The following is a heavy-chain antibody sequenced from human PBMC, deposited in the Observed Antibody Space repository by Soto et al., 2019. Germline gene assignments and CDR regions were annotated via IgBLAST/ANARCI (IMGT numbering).Heavy chain of an antibody. V-gene: IGHV4-34*01. CDR3: AGTDIVTTNWFDP. CDR2: INHGGST. J-gene: IGHJ5*02. Sequence: QVHLKQCGAGLLKPSETLSLTCAVYCESFIGYYWSCIRQSPGKVQAWLGEINHGGSTNYNPDLKSRVTISIDTTKNQFSLKLTSVTAADKSVFYCAGTDIVTTNWFDPWGQGTLVTVSS. D-gene: IGHD5-12*01. CDR1: CESFIGYY.